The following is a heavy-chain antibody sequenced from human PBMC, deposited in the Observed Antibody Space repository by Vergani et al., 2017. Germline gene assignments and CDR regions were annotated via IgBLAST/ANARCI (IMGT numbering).Heavy chain of an antibody. Sequence: QVHLVESGGGVVQPGRSLRLSCVVSGCTSSYYGMHWVRQAPGKGLEWVAVISYDGTQKYYADSVKGRFTISRDNSKSTLYLQMNSLRTEDTAVYYCATKSCGTPGCQRGYFREWGQGTLVTVSS. CDR1: GCTSSYYG. D-gene: IGHD1-1*01. CDR3: ATKSCGTPGCQRGYFRE. V-gene: IGHV3-30*03. J-gene: IGHJ1*01. CDR2: ISYDGTQK.